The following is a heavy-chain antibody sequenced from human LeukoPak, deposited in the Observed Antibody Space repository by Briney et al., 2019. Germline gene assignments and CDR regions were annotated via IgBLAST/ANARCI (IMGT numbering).Heavy chain of an antibody. CDR2: INPNSGGT. J-gene: IGHJ4*02. CDR3: ARENSYSSGWYGY. CDR1: GYTFTGYY. V-gene: IGHV1-2*06. D-gene: IGHD6-19*01. Sequence: SXXVSCKASGYTFTGYYMHWVRQAPGQGREWMGRINPNSGGTNDAQTFQVRVTMTRDTSISTAYMELSRLRSDDTAVYYCARENSYSSGWYGYWGQGTLVTVSS.